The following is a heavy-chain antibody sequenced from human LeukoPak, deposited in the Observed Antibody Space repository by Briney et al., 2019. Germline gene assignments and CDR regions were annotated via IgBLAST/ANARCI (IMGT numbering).Heavy chain of an antibody. V-gene: IGHV4-30-4*01. CDR2: THHSGNT. D-gene: IGHD2/OR15-2a*01. Sequence: PSETLSLTCTVSGGSINSGDHYWSWIRQPPGKGLEWIGYTHHSGNTYYNASLKSRVTISTDMSKNQFSLSLDSVTAADSAVYYCARAAVAYNSWYFFDYWGLGTLVTVSS. CDR1: GGSINSGDHY. J-gene: IGHJ4*02. CDR3: ARAAVAYNSWYFFDY.